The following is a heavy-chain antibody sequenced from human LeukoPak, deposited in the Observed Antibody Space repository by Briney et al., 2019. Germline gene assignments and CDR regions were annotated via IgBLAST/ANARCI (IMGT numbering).Heavy chain of an antibody. D-gene: IGHD1-1*01. CDR3: AKDKDPWKSTSISDFEY. CDR2: IRYDGSNK. V-gene: IGHV3-30*02. Sequence: GGSLRLSCAASGFTFSTYGMHWVRQAPGKGLEWVAFIRYDGSNKYYADSVKGRFTISRDNSKKTLYLQMNSLRAEDTAVYFCAKDKDPWKSTSISDFEYWGQGTLVTVSS. J-gene: IGHJ4*02. CDR1: GFTFSTYG.